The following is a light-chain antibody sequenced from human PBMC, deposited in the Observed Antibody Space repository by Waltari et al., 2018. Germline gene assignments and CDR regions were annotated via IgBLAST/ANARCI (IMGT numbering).Light chain of an antibody. CDR3: ASWDDTLTVS. J-gene: IGLJ1*01. CDR1: RSNIGTHT. CDR2: ADE. V-gene: IGLV1-44*01. Sequence: QSVLTQPPSASGTPGQRVIISCSGSRSNIGTHTVNWYQQLPGSAPKLLIFADEQRPSGVPDRFSGSKSDTSASLAISGLQSEDEADYYCASWDDTLTVSFGTGTKVIVL.